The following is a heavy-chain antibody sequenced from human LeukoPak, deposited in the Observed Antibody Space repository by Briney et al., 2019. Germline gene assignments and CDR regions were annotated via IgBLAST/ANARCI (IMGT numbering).Heavy chain of an antibody. CDR2: IYTSGNT. CDR1: GGSISSYY. Sequence: PSETLSLTCTVSGGSISSYYWSWIRQPAGKGLEWIGRIYTSGNTYYNPSLKSRVTMSVDTSKNQFSLRLSSVTAADTAVYYCARSSGAYYNPYYYGMDVWGQGTTVTVSS. J-gene: IGHJ6*02. V-gene: IGHV4-4*07. CDR3: ARSSGAYYNPYYYGMDV. D-gene: IGHD3-10*01.